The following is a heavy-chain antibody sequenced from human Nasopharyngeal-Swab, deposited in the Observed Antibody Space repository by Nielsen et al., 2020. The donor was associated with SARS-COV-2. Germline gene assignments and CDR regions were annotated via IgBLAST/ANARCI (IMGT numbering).Heavy chain of an antibody. D-gene: IGHD5-24*01. Sequence: SLKISCAASGFTFDDYAMHWVRQAPGKGLEWVSGISWNSGSIGYADSVKGRFTISRDNAKNSLYLQMNSLRAEDTALYYCAKDASDGYNTDPDQYFQHWGQGTLVTVSS. J-gene: IGHJ1*01. CDR3: AKDASDGYNTDPDQYFQH. V-gene: IGHV3-9*01. CDR1: GFTFDDYA. CDR2: ISWNSGSI.